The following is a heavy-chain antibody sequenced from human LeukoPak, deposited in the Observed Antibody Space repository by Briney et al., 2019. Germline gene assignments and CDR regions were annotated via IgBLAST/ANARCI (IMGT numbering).Heavy chain of an antibody. CDR3: ARGNSRTSDTAMVPFDP. CDR2: INHSGST. J-gene: IGHJ5*02. V-gene: IGHV4-34*01. Sequence: SETLSLTSAVYGGSFSGYYWSWIRQPPGKGLEWIGEINHSGSTNYNPSLKSRVTISVDTSKNQFSLKLSSVTAADTAVYYCARGNSRTSDTAMVPFDPWGQGTLVTVSS. CDR1: GGSFSGYY. D-gene: IGHD5-18*01.